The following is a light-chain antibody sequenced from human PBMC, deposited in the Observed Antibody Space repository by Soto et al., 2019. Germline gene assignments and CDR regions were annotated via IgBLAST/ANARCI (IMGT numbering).Light chain of an antibody. CDR1: QDILKY. Sequence: IQMTQSPASLSASIGDQVTITCRASQDILKYVNGYQQKSGQAPKILIFETSSLERRVPTRFKGSGYGTSFSLTIDSLQPDDFATYFCQQSYNAPYTFGQGT. V-gene: IGKV1-39*01. CDR2: ETS. CDR3: QQSYNAPYT. J-gene: IGKJ2*01.